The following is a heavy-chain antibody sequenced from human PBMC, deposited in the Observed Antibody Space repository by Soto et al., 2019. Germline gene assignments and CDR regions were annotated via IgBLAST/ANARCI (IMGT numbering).Heavy chain of an antibody. J-gene: IGHJ4*02. CDR1: GGTFSSYA. CDR3: ARGPVGATYPIMFDY. D-gene: IGHD1-26*01. V-gene: IGHV1-69*13. Sequence: SVKVSCKASGGTFSSYAISWVRQAPGQGLEWMGGIIPIFGTANYAQKFQGRVTITADESTSTAYMELSSLRSEDTAVYYCARGPVGATYPIMFDYWGQGTLVTVSS. CDR2: IIPIFGTA.